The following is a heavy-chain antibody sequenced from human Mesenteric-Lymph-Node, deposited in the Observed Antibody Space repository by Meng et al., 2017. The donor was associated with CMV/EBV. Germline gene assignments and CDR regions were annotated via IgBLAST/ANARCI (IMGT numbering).Heavy chain of an antibody. CDR1: GFSLSSSGVG. J-gene: IGHJ6*02. V-gene: IGHV2-5*01. Sequence: SGPTLVKPTQTLTLTCTFSGFSLSSSGVGVGWIRQPPGKALEWLAFIYWNDDKRYSPSLKSRLTITKDTSKNQVVLTVTTMDPVDTATYYCAHNHMTLRGSALDLWGQGTTVTVSS. CDR3: AHNHMTLRGSALDL. CDR2: IYWNDDK. D-gene: IGHD3-10*01.